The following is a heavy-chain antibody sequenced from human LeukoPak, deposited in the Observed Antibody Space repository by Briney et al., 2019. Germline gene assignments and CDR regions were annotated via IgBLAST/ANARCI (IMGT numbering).Heavy chain of an antibody. D-gene: IGHD3-22*01. J-gene: IGHJ4*02. V-gene: IGHV1-8*01. CDR1: GYTFTNYD. CDR2: MNPKSGTT. Sequence: ASVKVSCKASGYTFTNYDIVWVRQATGQGLEWMGWMNPKSGTTGYAQKFQGRVTMTRDTSITTAYMGLSSLTSEDTAVYYCARGFSDYDGTDYAFSYYWGQGTLVTVSS. CDR3: ARGFSDYDGTDYAFSYY.